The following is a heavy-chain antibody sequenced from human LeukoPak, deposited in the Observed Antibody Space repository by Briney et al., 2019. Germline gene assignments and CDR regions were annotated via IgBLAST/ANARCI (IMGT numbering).Heavy chain of an antibody. CDR2: IKSKTSGGTT. V-gene: IGHV3-15*01. Sequence: PGGTLRLSCAASGFTFSNAWMSWVRQAPGKGLEWVGRIKSKTSGGTTDYAAPVKGRFTISRDDSKNTLYLQMNSLKTEDTAVYYCTTSPEAVDYWGQGTLVTVAS. CDR3: TTSPEAVDY. J-gene: IGHJ4*02. CDR1: GFTFSNAW.